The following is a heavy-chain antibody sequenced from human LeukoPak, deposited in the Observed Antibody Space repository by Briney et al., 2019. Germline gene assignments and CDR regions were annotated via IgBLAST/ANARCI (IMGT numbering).Heavy chain of an antibody. CDR2: IIPIFGTA. CDR1: GGTFSSYA. J-gene: IGHJ6*02. D-gene: IGHD6-13*01. V-gene: IGHV1-69*13. Sequence: GASVKVSCTASGGTFSSYAISWVRQAPGQGLEWMGGIIPIFGTANYAQKFQGRVTITADESTSTAYMELSSLRSEDTAVYYCARPGYSSSRQYYYYYGMDVWGQGTTVTVSS. CDR3: ARPGYSSSRQYYYYYGMDV.